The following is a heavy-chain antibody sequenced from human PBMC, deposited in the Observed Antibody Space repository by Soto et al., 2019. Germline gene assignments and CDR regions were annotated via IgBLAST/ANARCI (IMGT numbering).Heavy chain of an antibody. CDR2: INAGNGNT. J-gene: IGHJ4*02. V-gene: IGHV1-3*01. Sequence: ASVKVSCKASGYTFTSYYMHWVRQAPGQRLYWFGWINAGNGNTKFSQKFQGRVTITKDTSASTVYMELSSLRSEDTAVYFCTRDYYDSSGYYPKFDYWGQGTLVTVSS. CDR1: GYTFTSYY. CDR3: TRDYYDSSGYYPKFDY. D-gene: IGHD3-22*01.